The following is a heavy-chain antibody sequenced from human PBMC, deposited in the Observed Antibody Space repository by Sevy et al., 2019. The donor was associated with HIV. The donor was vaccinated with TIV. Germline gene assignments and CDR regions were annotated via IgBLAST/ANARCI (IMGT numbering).Heavy chain of an antibody. CDR2: VSWNSRNI. D-gene: IGHD2-21*01. CDR1: GFPFSDHA. V-gene: IGHV3-9*01. Sequence: GGSLRLSCAASGFPFSDHAMHWVRQVPGKGLEWVSGVSWNSRNIGYADSVKGRFTISRDNANHFLYLEMNSLRPEDTAFYYCAKDINRGCDGINCYPYYYYFYGLDVWGQGTTVTVSS. J-gene: IGHJ6*02. CDR3: AKDINRGCDGINCYPYYYYFYGLDV.